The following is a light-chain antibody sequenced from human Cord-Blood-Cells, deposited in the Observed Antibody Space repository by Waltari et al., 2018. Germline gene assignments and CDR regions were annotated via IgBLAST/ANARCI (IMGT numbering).Light chain of an antibody. J-gene: IGKJ1*01. CDR1: QSVSNSY. CDR3: QKYGSSPRT. CDR2: GAS. Sequence: EIVLTQSPGTLPLSPGERATLSCRASQSVSNSYLAWYQQKPVQAPRLLIYGASSRATGIPDRFSGSGSGTDFTLTISRLEPEDIAVYYCQKYGSSPRTFGQGTKVEIK. V-gene: IGKV3-20*01.